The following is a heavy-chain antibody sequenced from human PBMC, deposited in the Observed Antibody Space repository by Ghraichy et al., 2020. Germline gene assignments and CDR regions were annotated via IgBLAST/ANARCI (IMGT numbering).Heavy chain of an antibody. J-gene: IGHJ4*02. CDR1: GFTFSNAW. CDR3: FLSGSFRRAYFDY. Sequence: GGSLRLSCAASGFTFSNAWMSWVRQAPGKGLEWVGRIISKTDGGTTDYAAPVKGRFTISRDDSKNTLYLQMNSLKTEDTAVYYCFLSGSFRRAYFDYWGQGTLVTVSS. V-gene: IGHV3-15*01. CDR2: IISKTDGGTT. D-gene: IGHD1-26*01.